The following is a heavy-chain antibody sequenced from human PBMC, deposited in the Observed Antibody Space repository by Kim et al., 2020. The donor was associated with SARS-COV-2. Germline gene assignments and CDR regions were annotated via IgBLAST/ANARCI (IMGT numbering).Heavy chain of an antibody. V-gene: IGHV3-21*01. CDR2: ISSSSSYI. D-gene: IGHD2-2*01. Sequence: GGSLRLSCAASGFTFSSYSMNWVRQAPGKGLEWVSSISSSSSYIYYADSVKCRFTISRDNAKNSLYLQMNSLRAEDTAVYYCASGGYCSSTTCQRNPQLGYYGMGVWGRGTTVTVSS. CDR1: GFTFSSYS. J-gene: IGHJ6*01. CDR3: ASGGYCSSTTCQRNPQLGYYGMGV.